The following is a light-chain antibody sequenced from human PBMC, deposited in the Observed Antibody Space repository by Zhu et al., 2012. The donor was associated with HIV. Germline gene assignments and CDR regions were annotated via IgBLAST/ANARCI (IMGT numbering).Light chain of an antibody. J-gene: IGKJ2*01. CDR2: GTS. Sequence: DIVLTQSPGTLSLSPGERATLSCRASQTINNDYLAWYQQKHGQSPRLLISGTSSRATGIPDRFSGSGSGTHFTLTITGLEPEDSAKYYCQQYGSSPPTFGQGTKLEIK. CDR1: QTINNDY. CDR3: QQYGSSPPT. V-gene: IGKV3-20*01.